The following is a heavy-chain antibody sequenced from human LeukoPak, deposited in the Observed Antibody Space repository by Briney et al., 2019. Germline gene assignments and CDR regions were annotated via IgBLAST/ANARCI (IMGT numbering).Heavy chain of an antibody. CDR2: ISYDGSKK. CDR3: ARTGQGQLPLYHFDY. V-gene: IGHV3-30*01. D-gene: IGHD2-2*01. CDR1: GFSFSSYA. Sequence: GGSLRLSCAASGFSFSSYAMHWVRQTPGKGLEWVAVISYDGSKKWYADSVKGRFTVSRDNSKNTLYLQMDSLRAEDTSVYHCARTGQGQLPLYHFDYWGQGTQVTVSS. J-gene: IGHJ4*02.